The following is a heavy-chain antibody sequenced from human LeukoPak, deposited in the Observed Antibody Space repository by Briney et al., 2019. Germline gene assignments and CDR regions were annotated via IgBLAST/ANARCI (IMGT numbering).Heavy chain of an antibody. J-gene: IGHJ4*02. V-gene: IGHV4-59*01. CDR2: IYYSGST. D-gene: IGHD1-14*01. CDR1: GCSISSYY. CDR3: ARVTGYNIEDHFDY. Sequence: SETLSLTCTVSGCSISSYYWSWIRQRPGKGLEWIVYIYYSGSTNYHSSFKSRVSISITTSKNQFSLRLSSMTDAETVFYSCARVTGYNIEDHFDYWGQGTLVTVSS.